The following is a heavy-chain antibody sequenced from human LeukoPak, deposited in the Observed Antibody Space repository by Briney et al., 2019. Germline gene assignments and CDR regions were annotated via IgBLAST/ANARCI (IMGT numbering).Heavy chain of an antibody. V-gene: IGHV3-30*02. D-gene: IGHD6-19*01. J-gene: IGHJ4*02. CDR1: GFTFSSYG. Sequence: QTGGSLRLSCAASGFTFSSYGMHWVRQAPGKGLEWVAFIRYDGSNKYYADSVKGRFTISRDNSKNTLYLQMNSLRAEDTAVYYCAKDFGQRIAVAGTPDYWGQGTLVTVSS. CDR2: IRYDGSNK. CDR3: AKDFGQRIAVAGTPDY.